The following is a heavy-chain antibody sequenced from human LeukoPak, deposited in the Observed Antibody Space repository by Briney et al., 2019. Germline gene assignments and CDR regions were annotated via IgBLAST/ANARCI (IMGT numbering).Heavy chain of an antibody. D-gene: IGHD4-17*01. CDR3: ARENYGDYVGLGYDY. V-gene: IGHV3-66*01. CDR1: GFTVSSNY. Sequence: GGSLRLSCAASGFTVSSNYMSWVRQAPGKGLEWVSVIYSGGSTYYADSVKGRFTISRDNSKNTLHLQMNSLRAEDTAVYYCARENYGDYVGLGYDYWGQGTLVTVSS. CDR2: IYSGGST. J-gene: IGHJ4*02.